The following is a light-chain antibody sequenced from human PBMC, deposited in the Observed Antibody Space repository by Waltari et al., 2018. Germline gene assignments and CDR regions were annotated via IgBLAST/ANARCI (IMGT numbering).Light chain of an antibody. CDR1: NIGSKS. Sequence: SYVLTQPPSVSVAPGKTARMTCGGQNIGSKSVHLYQQKPGKAPVLVIYYDSNRPSGIPERFSGSNSGNTATPTISRVQAGDEAHYYCQVWVSSSATVVFGGGTKLTVL. J-gene: IGLJ2*01. V-gene: IGLV3-21*04. CDR3: QVWVSSSATVV. CDR2: YDS.